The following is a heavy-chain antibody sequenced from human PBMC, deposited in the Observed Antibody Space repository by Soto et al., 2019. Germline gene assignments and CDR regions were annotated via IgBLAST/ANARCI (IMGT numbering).Heavy chain of an antibody. V-gene: IGHV3-23*01. J-gene: IGHJ4*02. Sequence: PGGSLRLSCAASGFTFSSHAMSWVRQAPGKGLEWVSAISGSGGSTYYADSVKGRFTISRDNSKNTLYLQMNSLRAEDTAVYYCAKVMIVVVITKGFDYWGQGTLVTVSS. CDR3: AKVMIVVVITKGFDY. D-gene: IGHD3-22*01. CDR2: ISGSGGST. CDR1: GFTFSSHA.